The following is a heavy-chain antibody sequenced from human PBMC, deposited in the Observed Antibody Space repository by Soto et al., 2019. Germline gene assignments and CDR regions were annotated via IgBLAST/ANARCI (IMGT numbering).Heavy chain of an antibody. CDR1: GFTFSSYA. D-gene: IGHD6-19*01. CDR2: ISSSSSTI. CDR3: ARVTYSSGWYPSDY. Sequence: EVQLLESGGGLVQPGGSLRLSCAASGFTFSSYAMSWVRQAPGKGLEWVSYISSSSSTIYYADSVKGRFTISRDNAKNSLYLQMNSLRDEDTAVYYCARVTYSSGWYPSDYWGQGTLVTVSS. V-gene: IGHV3-48*02. J-gene: IGHJ4*02.